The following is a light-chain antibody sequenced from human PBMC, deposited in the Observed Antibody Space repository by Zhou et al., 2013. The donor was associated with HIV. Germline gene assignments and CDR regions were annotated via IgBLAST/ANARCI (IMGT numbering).Light chain of an antibody. V-gene: IGKV1-9*01. CDR3: QQLNSYPRT. CDR1: HDISNY. J-gene: IGKJ4*01. Sequence: DIQMTQSPSSLSASVGDRVTITCQASHDISNYLNWYQQKPGKAPKLLIYAASTLQSGVPSRFSGSGSGTEFTLTISSLQPEDFATYYCQQLNSYPRTFGGGTKVEIK. CDR2: AAS.